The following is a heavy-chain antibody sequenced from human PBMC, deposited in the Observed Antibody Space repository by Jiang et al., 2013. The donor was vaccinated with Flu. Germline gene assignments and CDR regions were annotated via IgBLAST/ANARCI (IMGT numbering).Heavy chain of an antibody. D-gene: IGHD2/OR15-2a*01. CDR1: ASDFSGHW. CDR3: ARREYYAFYI. J-gene: IGHJ3*02. CDR2: INQEGSGK. V-gene: IGHV3-7*01. Sequence: VQLLESGGGLVQPGGSLRLSCAASASDFSGHWMSWVRQAPGKGLEWVANINQEGSGKYYVDSVAGRFTISRDNAKDSVFLQMNSLRADDTAVYYCARREYYAFYIWGQGTKVTVSS.